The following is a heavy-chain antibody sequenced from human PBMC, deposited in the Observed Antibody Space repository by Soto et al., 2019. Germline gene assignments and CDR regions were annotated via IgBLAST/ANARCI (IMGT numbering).Heavy chain of an antibody. Sequence: PGGSLRLSCAASGFTFSDSGINWVRQAPGKGLEWLSYISYSGSTIYYADSVKGRFTISRDNAKNSLYLQMNSLRAEDTAVYYCARDKGELRYYHSGMDVWGQGTTVTVSS. J-gene: IGHJ6*02. CDR2: ISYSGSTI. CDR3: ARDKGELRYYHSGMDV. CDR1: GFTFSDSG. V-gene: IGHV3-48*03. D-gene: IGHD1-26*01.